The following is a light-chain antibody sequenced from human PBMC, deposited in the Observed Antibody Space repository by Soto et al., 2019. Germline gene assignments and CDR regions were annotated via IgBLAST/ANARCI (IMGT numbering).Light chain of an antibody. Sequence: QPVLTQPPSVSGAPGQRVTISCAGSASNIGASYDVHWYQQVPGTAPKLLIYGNFNRPSGVPDRFSGSKSGTSASLAITGLQAEDEADYYCQSYDYNLSGVLFGGGTSSPS. V-gene: IGLV1-40*01. CDR3: QSYDYNLSGVL. CDR1: ASNIGASYD. J-gene: IGLJ2*01. CDR2: GNF.